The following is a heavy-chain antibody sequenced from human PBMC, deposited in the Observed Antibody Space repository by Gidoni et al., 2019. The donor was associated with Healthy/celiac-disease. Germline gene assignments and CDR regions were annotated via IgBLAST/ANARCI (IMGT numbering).Heavy chain of an antibody. J-gene: IGHJ4*02. CDR1: GWSFSGYY. V-gene: IGHV4-34*01. Sequence: QVQLQQWGAGLLKPSETLSLTCAVYGWSFSGYYWSWIRQPPGKGLEWIGEINHSGSTNYNPSLKSRVTISVDTSKNQFSLKRSSVTAADTAVYYCARGPRGYCSGASCPHYFDYWGQGTLVTVSS. D-gene: IGHD2-15*01. CDR3: ARGPRGYCSGASCPHYFDY. CDR2: INHSGST.